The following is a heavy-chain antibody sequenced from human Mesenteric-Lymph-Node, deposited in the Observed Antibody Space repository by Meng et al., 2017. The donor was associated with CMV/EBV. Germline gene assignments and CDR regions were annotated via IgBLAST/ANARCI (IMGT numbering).Heavy chain of an antibody. D-gene: IGHD3-10*01. J-gene: IGHJ6*01. CDR2: IIPVFGTV. CDR3: ARDLYDSTKPLGDGFYYYYGMDV. V-gene: IGHV1-69*05. Sequence: ISWVRQAPGQGLEWMGEIIPVFGTVNPAQKFQGRVTITTDESTRTVYMELSSLRSEDTAVYYCARDLYDSTKPLGDGFYYYYGMDVWGQGTTVTVSS.